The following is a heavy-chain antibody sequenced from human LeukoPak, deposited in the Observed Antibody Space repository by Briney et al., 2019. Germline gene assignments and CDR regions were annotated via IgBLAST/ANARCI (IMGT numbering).Heavy chain of an antibody. Sequence: GGPLRLSCAASGFTFNNYAMSWVRQAPGKGLEWVSTISGSDDSTYYADSVKGRFTISRDISKNTLYLQMNSLRADDTALYYCANDFDHWGQGTLVTVSS. CDR1: GFTFNNYA. CDR2: ISGSDDST. CDR3: ANDFDH. V-gene: IGHV3-23*01. J-gene: IGHJ4*02.